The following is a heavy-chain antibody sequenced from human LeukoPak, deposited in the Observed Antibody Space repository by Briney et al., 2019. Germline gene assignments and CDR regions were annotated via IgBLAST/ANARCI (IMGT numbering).Heavy chain of an antibody. CDR1: GGSINNYY. J-gene: IGHJ4*02. Sequence: TSETLSLTCTVSGGSINNYYWSWIRQPAGKGLEWIGRIYTTGNTNYNPSLKSRVTTSVDTSKNQFFMRLNSLTAADTAVYYCARHMYSSGWYYFDYWGQGTLVTVSS. D-gene: IGHD6-19*01. CDR2: IYTTGNT. CDR3: ARHMYSSGWYYFDY. V-gene: IGHV4-4*07.